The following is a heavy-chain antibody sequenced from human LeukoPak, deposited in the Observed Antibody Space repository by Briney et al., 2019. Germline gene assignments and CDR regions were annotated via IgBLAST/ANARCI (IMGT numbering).Heavy chain of an antibody. CDR1: GYFISHGYY. Sequence: SETLSLTCTVSGYFISHGYYWGWIRQPPGKGLEWIGSIHHTGSTDYNPSLKSRVTISVDTSKNQFSLKLSSVTAADTAVYYCARSFLEFGPAATYYMDVWGKGTTATVSS. CDR2: IHHTGST. CDR3: ARSFLEFGPAATYYMDV. J-gene: IGHJ6*03. D-gene: IGHD2-2*01. V-gene: IGHV4-38-2*02.